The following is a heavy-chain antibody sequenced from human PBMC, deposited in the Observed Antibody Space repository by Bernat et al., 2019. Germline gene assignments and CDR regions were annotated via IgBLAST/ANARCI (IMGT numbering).Heavy chain of an antibody. CDR2: ISSSGSTI. CDR3: ARIDWLPPLLYYGMDV. CDR1: GFTFSSYE. Sequence: EVQLVESGGGLVQPGGSLRLSCAASGFTFSSYEMNWVRQAPGKGLEWVSYISSSGSTIYYADSVKGRFTISRDNAKNSLYLQMNSLRAEDTAVYYCARIDWLPPLLYYGMDVWGQGTMVTVSS. V-gene: IGHV3-48*03. J-gene: IGHJ6*02. D-gene: IGHD3-9*01.